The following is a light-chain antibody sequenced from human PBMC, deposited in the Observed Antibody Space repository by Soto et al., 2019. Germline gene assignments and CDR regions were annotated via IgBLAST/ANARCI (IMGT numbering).Light chain of an antibody. J-gene: IGLJ1*01. CDR2: DVT. CDR1: SSDVGGYNY. Sequence: HSALTQPASVSGSPGQSIAISCTGTSSDVGGYNYVSWYQQHPGKAPKLMIHDVTNRPSGVSNRFSGSKSGNTASLTISGLQTEDEADYYCSSYTSSDTYDFGTGTKVTVL. CDR3: SSYTSSDTYD. V-gene: IGLV2-14*01.